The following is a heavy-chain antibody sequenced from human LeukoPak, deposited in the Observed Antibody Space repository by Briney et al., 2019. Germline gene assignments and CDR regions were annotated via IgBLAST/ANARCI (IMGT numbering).Heavy chain of an antibody. CDR2: IYSSGIYSSGST. J-gene: IGHJ4*02. V-gene: IGHV4-59*11. CDR3: ARKTGYYYHPCDY. Sequence: PSETLSLTCSISEGSITYHYWNWIRQPPGKGLEWIGYIYSSGIYSSGSTSYNPSFKSRVTISIDTSKNQFSLHLSSVTAADTAVYYCARKTGYYYHPCDYWGQGTLVTVSS. D-gene: IGHD3-22*01. CDR1: EGSITYHY.